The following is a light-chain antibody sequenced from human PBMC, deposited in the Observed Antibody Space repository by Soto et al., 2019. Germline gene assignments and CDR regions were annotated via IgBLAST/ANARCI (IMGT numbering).Light chain of an antibody. CDR1: SSDVGGYNY. CDR3: SSYTTSSTLV. Sequence: QSVLTQPASVSGSPGQAITISCTGTSSDVGGYNYVSWYQQHPGKAPKLMIYDVTNRPSGVSNRFSGSKSGNTASLTISGVQGEDEADYYCSSYTTSSTLVFGGVTKLTVL. J-gene: IGLJ3*02. CDR2: DVT. V-gene: IGLV2-14*01.